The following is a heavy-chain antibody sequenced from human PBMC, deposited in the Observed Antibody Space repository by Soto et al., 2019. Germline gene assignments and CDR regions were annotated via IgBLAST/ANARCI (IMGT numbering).Heavy chain of an antibody. CDR3: ARRIEVVPAAMYAFDI. V-gene: IGHV1-3*01. J-gene: IGHJ3*02. CDR2: ISAGNGDT. CDR1: GYSFTSYV. Sequence: QVQLVQSGAEVKKPGASVKVSCKASGYSFTSYVMHWVRQAPGQSLEWVGWISAGNGDTKYSQKFQGRLTVTRDTSATTAYMELSSLRSEDTAVYYCARRIEVVPAAMYAFDIWGQGTMVTVSS. D-gene: IGHD2-2*01.